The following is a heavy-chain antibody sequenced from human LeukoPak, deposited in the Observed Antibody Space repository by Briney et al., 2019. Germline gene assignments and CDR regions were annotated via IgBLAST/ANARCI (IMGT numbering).Heavy chain of an antibody. CDR2: ISYDGSDK. CDR1: EFPFSSYT. D-gene: IGHD3-3*01. Sequence: GGSLRLSCAASEFPFSSYTMHWVRQAPGKGLEWVALISYDGSDKYYADSVKGRFTISRDNSKNTLYLQMNNLRAEDATMYYCARAPSGYYPYFVCWGQGTLVTVSS. V-gene: IGHV3-30*04. CDR3: ARAPSGYYPYFVC. J-gene: IGHJ4*02.